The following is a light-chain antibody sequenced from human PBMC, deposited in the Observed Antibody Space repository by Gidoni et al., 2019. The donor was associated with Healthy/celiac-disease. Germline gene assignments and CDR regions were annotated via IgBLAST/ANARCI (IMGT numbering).Light chain of an antibody. J-gene: IGKJ4*01. CDR3: QQYDILPLT. Sequence: DIQMTQSPSSLSASVGDRVTITCQASQDISNYLNWYQQKPGKAPKLLIYDASNLETGVPSRFSGSGSGTDFTFTISSLQPEDIATYYCQQYDILPLTFGGETKVEIK. CDR1: QDISNY. V-gene: IGKV1-33*01. CDR2: DAS.